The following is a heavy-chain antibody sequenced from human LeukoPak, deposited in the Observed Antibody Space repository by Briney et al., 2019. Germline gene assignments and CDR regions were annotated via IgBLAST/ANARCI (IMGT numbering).Heavy chain of an antibody. J-gene: IGHJ4*02. CDR1: GFTLSNYD. D-gene: IGHD3-10*01. V-gene: IGHV3-30*19. Sequence: GGSLRLSCAASGFTLSNYDMHWVRQAPGKGLEWVAVISYDGSNKYYADSVKGRFTISRDNSKNTLYLQMNSLRAEDTAVYYCARDIGTNWGQGTLVTVSS. CDR3: ARDIGTN. CDR2: ISYDGSNK.